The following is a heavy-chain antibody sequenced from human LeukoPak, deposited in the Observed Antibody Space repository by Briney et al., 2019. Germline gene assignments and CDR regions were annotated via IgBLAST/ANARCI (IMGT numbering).Heavy chain of an antibody. CDR1: EFTFSNYA. D-gene: IGHD2/OR15-2a*01. V-gene: IGHV3-30-3*01. CDR2: ISYDGGNK. J-gene: IGHJ5*02. CDR3: ARVLLRTLWWFDP. Sequence: GRSLRLSCAASEFTFSNYAMYWVRQAPGKGLEWVAVISYDGGNKYYADSVKGRFTISRDNAKNSLYLQMNSLRDEDTAVYYCARVLLRTLWWFDPWGQGTLVTVSS.